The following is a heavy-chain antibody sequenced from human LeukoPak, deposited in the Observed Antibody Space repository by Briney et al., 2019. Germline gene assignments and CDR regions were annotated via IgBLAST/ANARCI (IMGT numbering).Heavy chain of an antibody. CDR2: IYTSGST. CDR3: ARRADYGSGGYLDY. V-gene: IGHV4-61*02. D-gene: IGHD3-22*01. Sequence: PSETLSLTCTVSGGSINSGSYYWSWIRQPAGKGLEWIGRIYTSGSTNYNPSLKSRATISVDTPKNQFSLNLNSVTAADSAVYYCARRADYGSGGYLDYWGQGILVTVSS. J-gene: IGHJ4*02. CDR1: GGSINSGSYY.